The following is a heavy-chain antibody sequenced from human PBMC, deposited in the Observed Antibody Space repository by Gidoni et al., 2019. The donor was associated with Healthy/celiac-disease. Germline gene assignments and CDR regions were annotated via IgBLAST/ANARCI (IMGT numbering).Heavy chain of an antibody. J-gene: IGHJ3*02. V-gene: IGHV1-2*02. CDR3: ARDCSGGSCYFYAFDI. Sequence: QVQLVQSGAEVKKPGASVKVSCKASGYTFTGYYMHWVRQAPGQGLEWMGWINPNSGGTNYAQKFQGRVTRTRDTSISTAYMELSRLRSDDTAVYYCARDCSGGSCYFYAFDIWGQGTMVTVSS. CDR2: INPNSGGT. D-gene: IGHD2-15*01. CDR1: GYTFTGYY.